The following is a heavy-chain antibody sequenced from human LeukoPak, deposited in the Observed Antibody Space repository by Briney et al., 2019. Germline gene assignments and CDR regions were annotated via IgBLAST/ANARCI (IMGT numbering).Heavy chain of an antibody. CDR1: GYTFTSYD. CDR3: ARGMINYSDSSGYDDAFDI. D-gene: IGHD3-22*01. Sequence: ASVKVSCKASGYTFTSYDINWVRQATGQGLEWMGWMNPNSGNTGYAQKFQGRVTMTRNTSISTAYMELSSLRSEDTAVHYCARGMINYSDSSGYDDAFDIWGQGTMVTVSS. J-gene: IGHJ3*02. V-gene: IGHV1-8*01. CDR2: MNPNSGNT.